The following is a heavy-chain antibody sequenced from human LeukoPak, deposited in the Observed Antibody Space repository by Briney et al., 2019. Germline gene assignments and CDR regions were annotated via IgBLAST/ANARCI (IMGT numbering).Heavy chain of an antibody. J-gene: IGHJ4*02. V-gene: IGHV3-53*01. CDR1: GFTVSSNY. Sequence: GGSLRLSCAASGFTVSSNYMSWVRQAPGKGLEWVSVIYSGGSTYYADSVKGRFTISRENSKNTLYLQMNSLRAEDTAVYYCARSPSYWAYYFDYWGQGTLVTVSS. CDR3: ARSPSYWAYYFDY. D-gene: IGHD3-10*01. CDR2: IYSGGST.